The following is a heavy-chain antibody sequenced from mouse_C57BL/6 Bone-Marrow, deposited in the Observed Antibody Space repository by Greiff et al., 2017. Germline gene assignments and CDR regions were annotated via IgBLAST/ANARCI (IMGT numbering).Heavy chain of an antibody. CDR3: SRQVTTVLATKYFDV. J-gene: IGHJ1*03. CDR1: GFTFSSST. D-gene: IGHD1-1*01. CDR2: ISGGGGNT. V-gene: IGHV5-9*01. Sequence: EVKLVESGGGLVKPGGSLKLSCAASGFTFSSSTMSLVRQTPEKRLQWVAAISGGGGNTYYPDRVKGRFTISRDNDKNILYLQMSSLRSEDTALYYCSRQVTTVLATKYFDVWGTGTTVTVSS.